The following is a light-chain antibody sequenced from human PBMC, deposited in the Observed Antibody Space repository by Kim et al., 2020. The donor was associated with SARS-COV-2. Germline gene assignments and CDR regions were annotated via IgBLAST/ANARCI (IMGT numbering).Light chain of an antibody. CDR1: QDISDH. V-gene: IGKV1-33*01. Sequence: DIQMTQSPSSLSASVGDRVTITCQASQDISDHLKWYQQKPGKAPKVLIYDASKLETGVPSRFTGGGSGTHFTFTITSLQPEDLATYYCQQYDNFPTFGPGTKVDIK. J-gene: IGKJ3*01. CDR2: DAS. CDR3: QQYDNFPT.